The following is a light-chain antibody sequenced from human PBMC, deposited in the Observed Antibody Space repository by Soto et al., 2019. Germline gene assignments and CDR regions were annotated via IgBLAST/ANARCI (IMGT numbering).Light chain of an antibody. Sequence: ETVMTQSPATLSVSPGERGTLSCRASQSVSSNLAWYQQKPGQTPRLLIYDASTGATGIPARFSGSGSGTEFTLTISSLQSEDFAVYHCQQYNDWPITFGQGTRLEIK. CDR3: QQYNDWPIT. CDR1: QSVSSN. CDR2: DAS. V-gene: IGKV3-15*01. J-gene: IGKJ5*01.